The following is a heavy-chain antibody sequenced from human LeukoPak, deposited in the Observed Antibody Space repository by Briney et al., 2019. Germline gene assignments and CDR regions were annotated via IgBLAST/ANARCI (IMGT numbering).Heavy chain of an antibody. CDR3: ARGLTLNYEPQYFQH. CDR1: GGSVSSGGDS. Sequence: PSQTLSLTCAVSGGSVSSGGDSWSWIRQPPGKGLEWIGYIYHSVSTYYNPSLKSRVTISVDRSKNQFSLKLSSVTAADTAVYYCARGLTLNYEPQYFQHWGQGTLVTVSS. CDR2: IYHSVST. V-gene: IGHV4-30-2*01. D-gene: IGHD1-7*01. J-gene: IGHJ1*01.